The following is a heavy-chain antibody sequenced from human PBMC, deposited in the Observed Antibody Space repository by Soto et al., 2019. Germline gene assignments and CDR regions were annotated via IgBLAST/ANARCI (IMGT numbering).Heavy chain of an antibody. CDR1: GGSISSYY. D-gene: IGHD4-17*01. Sequence: QVQLQESGPGLVKPSETLSLTCTVSGGSISSYYWSWIRQPPGKGLEWIGYIYYSGSTNYNPSLKSPVSISVDTSKNQFSLKLSSVTAADTAVYYCAREDQNYGNFAYWGQGTLVTVSS. V-gene: IGHV4-59*01. CDR3: AREDQNYGNFAY. CDR2: IYYSGST. J-gene: IGHJ4*02.